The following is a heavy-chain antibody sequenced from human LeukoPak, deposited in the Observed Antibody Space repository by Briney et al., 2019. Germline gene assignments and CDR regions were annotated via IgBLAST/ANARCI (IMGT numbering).Heavy chain of an antibody. CDR2: IILIFGVA. CDR3: ARDPDYGDYENAFDI. J-gene: IGHJ3*02. CDR1: GGTFSSYA. D-gene: IGHD4-17*01. V-gene: IGHV1-69*13. Sequence: SVKVSCKASGGTFSSYAISWVRQAPGQGLEWVGGIILIFGVANYAQKFQGRVTITADESTRTAYLELSSLRSEDTAVYYCARDPDYGDYENAFDIWGQGTMVTVSS.